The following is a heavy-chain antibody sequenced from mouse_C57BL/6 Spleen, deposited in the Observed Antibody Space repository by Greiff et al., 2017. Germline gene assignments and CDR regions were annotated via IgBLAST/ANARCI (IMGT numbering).Heavy chain of an antibody. J-gene: IGHJ2*01. V-gene: IGHV1-18*01. D-gene: IGHD1-1*01. CDR2: INPNNGGT. CDR3: ARKPFTTVVGYFDY. Sequence: VQLQQPGPELVKPGASVKIPCKASGYTFTDYNMDWVKQSHGKSLEWIGDINPNNGGTIYNQKFKGKATLTVDKSSSTAYMELRSLTSEDTAVYYCARKPFTTVVGYFDYWGQGTTLTVSS. CDR1: GYTFTDYN.